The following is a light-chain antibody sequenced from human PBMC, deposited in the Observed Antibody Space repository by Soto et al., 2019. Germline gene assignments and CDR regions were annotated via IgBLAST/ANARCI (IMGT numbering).Light chain of an antibody. CDR3: CSYAGASTLV. CDR2: EVS. V-gene: IGLV2-23*02. Sequence: QSALTQPASVSGSPGQSITISCTGTSSDVGGYNYVSWYQQHPGKAPKLMIYEVSNRPSGVSNRFSGSKSGNTASLTISGLQAEDEASYYCCSYAGASTLVFGGGTQLTVL. J-gene: IGLJ3*02. CDR1: SSDVGGYNY.